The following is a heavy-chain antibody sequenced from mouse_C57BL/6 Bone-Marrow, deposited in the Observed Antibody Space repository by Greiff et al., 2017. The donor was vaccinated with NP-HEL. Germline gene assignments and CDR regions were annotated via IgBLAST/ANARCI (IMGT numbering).Heavy chain of an antibody. CDR1: GFSLTSYG. CDR2: IWGVGST. V-gene: IGHV2-6*01. Sequence: VQLQESGPGLVAPSQSMSITCTVSGFSLTSYGVDWVRQSPGKGLEWLGVIWGVGSTKYNSALKSRLSISKDNSKSQVFLKMNSLQTDDTAMYYCASGAYWGQGTLVTVSA. J-gene: IGHJ3*01. CDR3: ASGAY.